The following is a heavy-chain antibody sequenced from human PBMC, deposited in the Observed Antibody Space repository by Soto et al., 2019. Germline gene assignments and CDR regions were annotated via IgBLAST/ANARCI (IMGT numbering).Heavy chain of an antibody. CDR1: GFTFTSSA. Sequence: QMQLVQSGPEVKKPGTSVKVSCKASGFTFTSSAVQWVRQARGQRLEWIGWIVVGSGNTNYAQKFQERVTITRDMSTSTAYMELSSLRSEDTAVYYCAAADYVWLGFGYWGQGTLVTVSS. D-gene: IGHD3-16*01. J-gene: IGHJ4*02. CDR2: IVVGSGNT. V-gene: IGHV1-58*01. CDR3: AAADYVWLGFGY.